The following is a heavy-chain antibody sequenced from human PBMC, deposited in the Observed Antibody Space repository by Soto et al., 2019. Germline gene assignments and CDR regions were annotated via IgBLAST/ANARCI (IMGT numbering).Heavy chain of an antibody. J-gene: IGHJ4*01. CDR2: MNPNTGDT. Sequence: QVPLVPSGAEVKKPGASVKVSCKSSGYTFISYDLNWVRQATGQGLEWMGWMNPNTGDTGYAQKFQGRVTMTRNTSINTANLELSRLRDDDTAVYFCAMGEGYIFDYCGHGTLLSLSS. V-gene: IGHV1-8*01. CDR1: GYTFISYD. D-gene: IGHD1-26*01. CDR3: AMGEGYIFDY.